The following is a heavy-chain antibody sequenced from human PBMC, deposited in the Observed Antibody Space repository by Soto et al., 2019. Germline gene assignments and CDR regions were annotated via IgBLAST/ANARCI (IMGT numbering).Heavy chain of an antibody. CDR2: IYYSGST. D-gene: IGHD3-10*01. CDR3: ARERPYYYGSGSYTFDY. J-gene: IGHJ4*02. V-gene: IGHV4-59*01. CDR1: GGSISSYY. Sequence: QVQLQESGPGLVKPSETLSLTCTVSGGSISSYYWSWIRQPPGKGLEWIGYIYYSGSTNYNPSLKSRVTISVDTSKNQFSLKLSSVTAADTAVYYCARERPYYYGSGSYTFDYWGQGTLVTVSS.